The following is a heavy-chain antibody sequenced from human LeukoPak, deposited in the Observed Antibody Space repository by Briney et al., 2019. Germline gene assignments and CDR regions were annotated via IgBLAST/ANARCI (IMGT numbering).Heavy chain of an antibody. J-gene: IGHJ4*02. V-gene: IGHV3-7*04. CDR3: ARGDAFSGDH. CDR2: IHPEGNEK. CDR1: GFTFSKFW. Sequence: GGSLRLSCAVSGFTFSKFWMSWVRQAPGRGLEWVANIHPEGNEKYHVESVKGRFTISRDNAKNSLFLQMNGLRVEDTDIYYCARGDAFSGDHWGQGTLVTVSS.